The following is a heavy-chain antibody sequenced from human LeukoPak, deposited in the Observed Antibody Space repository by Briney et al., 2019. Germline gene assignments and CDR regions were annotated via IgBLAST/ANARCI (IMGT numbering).Heavy chain of an antibody. V-gene: IGHV1-8*03. CDR3: ARGWTLVGFDP. CDR1: GYTFSTYD. J-gene: IGHJ5*02. D-gene: IGHD4-23*01. CDR2: LNPNSGNT. Sequence: GASVKVSCKASGYTFSTYDINWVRQASGQGLEWMGWLNPNSGNTGYSQKFQGRVTITRNTSISTAYMELSSLRSEDTAVYYCARGWTLVGFDPWGQGTLVTVSS.